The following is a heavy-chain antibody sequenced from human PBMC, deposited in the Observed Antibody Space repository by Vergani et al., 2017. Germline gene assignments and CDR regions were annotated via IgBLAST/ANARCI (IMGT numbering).Heavy chain of an antibody. Sequence: QVQLQESGPGLVKPSETLSLTCTVSGGSISSYYWSWIRQPPGKGLEWIVYIYYSGSTTYNPSLKSRVTISVDKSKNQFSLKRSSVTAADTAVYYCARGGGDCSRTSCYSGNYYYGMDGWGQGTTVTVSS. CDR1: GGSISSYY. D-gene: IGHD2-2*02. J-gene: IGHJ6*02. CDR2: IYYSGST. V-gene: IGHV4-59*01. CDR3: ARGGGDCSRTSCYSGNYYYGMDG.